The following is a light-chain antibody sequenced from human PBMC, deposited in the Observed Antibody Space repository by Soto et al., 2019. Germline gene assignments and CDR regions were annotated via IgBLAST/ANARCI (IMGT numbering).Light chain of an antibody. V-gene: IGKV1-39*01. CDR2: AAS. CDR1: QSISSY. Sequence: DIQMTQSPSSLSASVGDRINITCRASQSISSYLNWYQQKPGKAPKLLIYAASSLQSGVPSRFSGSGSGTDFTLTISSLQPEDFATYYCQQSYSIPWTFGQGTKVDIK. J-gene: IGKJ1*01. CDR3: QQSYSIPWT.